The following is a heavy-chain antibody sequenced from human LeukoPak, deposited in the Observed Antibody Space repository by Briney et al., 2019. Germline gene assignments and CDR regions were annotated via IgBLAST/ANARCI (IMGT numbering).Heavy chain of an antibody. CDR2: IRYDGSNK. D-gene: IGHD2-15*01. CDR1: GFPFSSYG. Sequence: PGGSLRLSCAASGFPFSSYGMHWVRQAPGKGLEWVAFIRYDGSNKYYADSVKGRFTISRDNSKNTLYLQMNSLRAEDTAVYYCARKEVVVAAYDYWGQGTLVTVS. J-gene: IGHJ4*02. V-gene: IGHV3-30*02. CDR3: ARKEVVVAAYDY.